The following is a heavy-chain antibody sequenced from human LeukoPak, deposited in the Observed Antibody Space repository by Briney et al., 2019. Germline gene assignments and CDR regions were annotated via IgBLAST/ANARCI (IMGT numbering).Heavy chain of an antibody. Sequence: SVKVSCTASGGTLSSYAISWVPQAPGRGLEWMGRIIPILGIANYAQKFQGRVTITADKSTSTAYMELTSLRSEDTAVYYCATANWKEDIPNWGQGTLVTVSS. V-gene: IGHV1-69*04. CDR3: ATANWKEDIPN. D-gene: IGHD2-15*01. CDR1: GGTLSSYA. CDR2: IIPILGIA. J-gene: IGHJ4*02.